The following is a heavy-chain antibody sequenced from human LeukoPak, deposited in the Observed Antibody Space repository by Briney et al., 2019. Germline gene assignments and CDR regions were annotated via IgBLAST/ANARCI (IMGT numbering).Heavy chain of an antibody. CDR2: IFHTGHT. CDR3: ARDGGLTIVRGVVDL. D-gene: IGHD3-10*01. Sequence: SETLSLTCTVSGGSVSSSNWWTWIRQTPGKGLEWIGEIFHTGHTNYNPSLKSRVTISVDNSSNHFSLNLTSVTAADTAVYYCARDGGLTIVRGVVDLWGQGTLVTVSS. CDR1: GGSVSSSNW. V-gene: IGHV4-4*02. J-gene: IGHJ5*02.